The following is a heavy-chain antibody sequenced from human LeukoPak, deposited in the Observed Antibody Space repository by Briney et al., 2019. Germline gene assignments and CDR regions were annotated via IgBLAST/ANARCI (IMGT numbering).Heavy chain of an antibody. CDR2: ISNDGNDK. CDR1: GFIFNSYG. CDR3: PKDGLMRFFDY. V-gene: IGHV3-30*18. D-gene: IGHD2-8*01. Sequence: PGRSLRLSCAASGFIFNSYGMYWARQAPGKGPEWVAVISNDGNDKQYADSVKGRFTISRDNSNNTLYLQMNSLRGEDTAVYYCPKDGLMRFFDYWGQGTLVTVSS. J-gene: IGHJ4*02.